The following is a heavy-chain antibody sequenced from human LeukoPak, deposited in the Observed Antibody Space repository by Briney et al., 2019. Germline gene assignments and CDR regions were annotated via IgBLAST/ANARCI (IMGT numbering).Heavy chain of an antibody. J-gene: IGHJ3*02. Sequence: PSQTLSLTCTVSGDSISSADHYWSWIRLPPGKGPEWIGYIHYSGSAYYNPPLKSRVTISVDTSKNQFSLKLSSVTAADTAVYYCARGLYDAFDIWGQGTMVTVSS. CDR2: IHYSGSA. D-gene: IGHD2-2*02. CDR3: ARGLYDAFDI. V-gene: IGHV4-30-4*01. CDR1: GDSISSADHY.